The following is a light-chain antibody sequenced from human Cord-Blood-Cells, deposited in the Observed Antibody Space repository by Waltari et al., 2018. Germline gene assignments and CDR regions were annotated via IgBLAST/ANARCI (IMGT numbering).Light chain of an antibody. CDR1: QSISSY. Sequence: IQMTQHPPSLSPSEGDRLTITCRASQSISSYLNWYQQKPGKAPKLLIYAASSLQSGVPSRFSGSGSGTDFTLTISSLQPEDFATYYCQQSYSTPITFGQGTRLEIK. CDR2: AAS. J-gene: IGKJ5*01. CDR3: QQSYSTPIT. V-gene: IGKV1-39*01.